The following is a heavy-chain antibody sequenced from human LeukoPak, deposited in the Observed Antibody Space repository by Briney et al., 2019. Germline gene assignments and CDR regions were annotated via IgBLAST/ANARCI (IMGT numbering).Heavy chain of an antibody. CDR1: GYSFVGHF. D-gene: IGHD5-24*01. Sequence: GASVKVPCKASGYSFVGHFMHWVRQAPGQGLEWMGRIDINSGGTTFAHHFQGRVTLTRDTSISTGYMELSGLTSDDTAVYYCATNRVGSSFDYWGQGTLVSVSS. J-gene: IGHJ4*02. CDR2: IDINSGGT. CDR3: ATNRVGSSFDY. V-gene: IGHV1-2*02.